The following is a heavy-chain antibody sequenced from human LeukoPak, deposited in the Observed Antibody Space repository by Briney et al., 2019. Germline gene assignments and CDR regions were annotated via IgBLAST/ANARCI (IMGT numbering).Heavy chain of an antibody. D-gene: IGHD1-26*01. J-gene: IGHJ5*02. CDR2: IYYSGST. CDR1: GGSISSYY. CDR3: ASLYSGSYYGWFDP. V-gene: IGHV4-59*12. Sequence: SETLSLTCTVSGGSISSYYWSWIRQPPGKGLEWIGYIYYSGSTNYNPSLKSRVTISVDTSKNQFSLKLSSVTAADTAVYYCASLYSGSYYGWFDPWGQGTLVTVSS.